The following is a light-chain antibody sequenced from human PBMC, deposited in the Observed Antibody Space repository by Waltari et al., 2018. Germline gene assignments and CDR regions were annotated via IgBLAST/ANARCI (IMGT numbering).Light chain of an antibody. CDR3: CSYAHSSRVV. CDR1: SSAVGSYNL. J-gene: IGLJ2*01. CDR2: EGT. Sequence: QSALTQPASVSGSPGQSITIFCTGTSSAVGSYNLVSWYQHYPGKAPKLMIYEGTKRPSGVSNRFSGSKSGNTASLTISGLQAEDEADYHCCSYAHSSRVVFGGGTKVTVL. V-gene: IGLV2-23*01.